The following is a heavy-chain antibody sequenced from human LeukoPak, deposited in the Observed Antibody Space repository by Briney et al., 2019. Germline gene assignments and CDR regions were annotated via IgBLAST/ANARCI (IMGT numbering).Heavy chain of an antibody. CDR2: ISSSSSYI. D-gene: IGHD3-22*01. V-gene: IGHV3-21*01. Sequence: GALRLSCAASGLTFSSYSMNWVRQAPGKGLEWVSSISSSSSYIYYADSVKGRFTISRDNAKNSLYLQMNSLRAEDTAVYYCAREGYYYDSSGSTFDYWGQGTLVTVSS. CDR1: GLTFSSYS. CDR3: AREGYYYDSSGSTFDY. J-gene: IGHJ4*02.